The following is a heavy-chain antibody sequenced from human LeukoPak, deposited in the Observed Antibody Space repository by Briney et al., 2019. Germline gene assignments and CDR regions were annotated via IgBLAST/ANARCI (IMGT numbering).Heavy chain of an antibody. CDR3: AREEFLHEIGSSGYFVH. V-gene: IGHV4-4*07. D-gene: IGHD3-22*01. Sequence: SETLSLTCTVSGGSITGYYWNWIRQPAGQGLEWLGRVYSSGVGNYNPSLTSRVTMPVDTSKNQFSLKLTSLTAADTAVYYCAREEFLHEIGSSGYFVHWGQGTLVTVSS. CDR1: GGSITGYY. J-gene: IGHJ4*02. CDR2: VYSSGVG.